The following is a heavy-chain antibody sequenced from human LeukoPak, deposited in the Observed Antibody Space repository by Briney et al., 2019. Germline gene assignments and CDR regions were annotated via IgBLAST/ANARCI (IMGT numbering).Heavy chain of an antibody. D-gene: IGHD5-24*01. V-gene: IGHV3-74*01. CDR1: GFTFSSYW. CDR2: INNDGSST. CDR3: ARDGYNSDFGDY. Sequence: PGGSLRLSCVASGFTFSSYWIHWVRQAPGTGLVWVSHINNDGSSTTYADSVKGRFTISRDNAKNTLYLQMNSLRAEDTAVYYCARDGYNSDFGDYWGQGTLVTVSS. J-gene: IGHJ4*02.